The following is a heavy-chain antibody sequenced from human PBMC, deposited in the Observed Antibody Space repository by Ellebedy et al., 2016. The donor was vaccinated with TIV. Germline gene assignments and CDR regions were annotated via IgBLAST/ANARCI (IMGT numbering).Heavy chain of an antibody. CDR2: FDPEDGET. CDR3: ATVTLRDGYNYRTFDY. Sequence: AASVKVSCKVSGYTLTELSMHWVRQAPGKGLEWMGGFDPEDGETIYAQKFRGRVTMTEDTSTVTAYMELSSLRSEDTAVYYCATVTLRDGYNYRTFDYWGQGTLVTVSS. J-gene: IGHJ4*02. CDR1: GYTLTELS. V-gene: IGHV1-24*01. D-gene: IGHD5-24*01.